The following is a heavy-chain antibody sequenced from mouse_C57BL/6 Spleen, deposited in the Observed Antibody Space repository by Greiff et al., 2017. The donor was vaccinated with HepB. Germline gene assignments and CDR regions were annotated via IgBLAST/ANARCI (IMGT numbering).Heavy chain of an antibody. Sequence: QVQLQQPGAELVKPGASVKLSCKASGYTFTSYWMHWVKQRPGRGLEWIGRIDPNSGGTKYNEKFKSKATLTVDKTSSTAYMQISSLTSEDSAVYYCAREGPYDGPAYWGQGTLVTVSA. CDR3: AREGPYDGPAY. V-gene: IGHV1-72*01. D-gene: IGHD2-3*01. CDR2: IDPNSGGT. CDR1: GYTFTSYW. J-gene: IGHJ3*01.